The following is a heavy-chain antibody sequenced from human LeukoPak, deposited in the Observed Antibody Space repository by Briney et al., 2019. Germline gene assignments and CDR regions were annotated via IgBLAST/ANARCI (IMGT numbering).Heavy chain of an antibody. D-gene: IGHD1-14*01. CDR1: GYTFTSYG. CDR2: ISAYNGNT. V-gene: IGHV1-18*01. CDR3: ARNDCGTETGY. J-gene: IGHJ4*02. Sequence: ASVKVSCKASGYTFTSYGISWVRQAPGQGLEWMGWISAYNGNTNYAQKLQGRVTMTTDTSTSTAHMELRSLRSDDTAVYYCARNDCGTETGYWGQGTLVTVSS.